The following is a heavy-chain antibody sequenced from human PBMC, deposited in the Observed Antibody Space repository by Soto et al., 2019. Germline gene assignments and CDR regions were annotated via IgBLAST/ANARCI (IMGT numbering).Heavy chain of an antibody. V-gene: IGHV4-4*02. J-gene: IGHJ5*02. CDR3: ARILRGWFDP. CDR1: GGSITSANW. CDR2: ISHSGIT. Sequence: SETLSLTCAVSGGSITSANWWTWVRQPPGGGLEWIGEISHSGITNYKASLKSRVTMSVDKTKNDVSLKLTSVTAADTAVYYCARILRGWFDPWGQGTPVTVSS.